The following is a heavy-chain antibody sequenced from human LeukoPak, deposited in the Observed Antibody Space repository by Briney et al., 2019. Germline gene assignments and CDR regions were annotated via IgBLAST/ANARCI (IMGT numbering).Heavy chain of an antibody. J-gene: IGHJ6*02. Sequence: ASVKVSCKAPGHTFTSYYMHWVRQAPGQGHEWMGIINPSDGSTSYAQKFQGRVTMTRDTSTSTVYMELSSLRSEDTAVYYCARPRITPTHSSYYYYYGMDVWGQGTTVTVSS. CDR2: INPSDGST. V-gene: IGHV1-46*01. D-gene: IGHD3-10*01. CDR1: GHTFTSYY. CDR3: ARPRITPTHSSYYYYYGMDV.